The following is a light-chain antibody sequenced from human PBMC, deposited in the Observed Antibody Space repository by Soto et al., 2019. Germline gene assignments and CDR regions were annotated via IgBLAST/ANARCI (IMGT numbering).Light chain of an antibody. CDR1: QTVSSN. Sequence: EIVMTQSPATLSVSPGERATLSCRASQTVSSNLAWYQQKPGQAPRLLIHGASTRAAGIPARFSGSGSGTDFTLTISSLQSEDFAVYYCQQYNDWPPFTVGPGTRVDIQ. V-gene: IGKV3-15*01. CDR2: GAS. CDR3: QQYNDWPPFT. J-gene: IGKJ3*01.